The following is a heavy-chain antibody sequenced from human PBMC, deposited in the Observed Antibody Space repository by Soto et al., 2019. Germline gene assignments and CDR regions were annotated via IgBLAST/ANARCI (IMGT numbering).Heavy chain of an antibody. V-gene: IGHV3-30-3*01. Sequence: GGYLRLSCAASGFTFSSYAMHWVRQTPGKGLEWVAIISYDGINQQYADSVKGRFTISRDNSRNTLYLEMSSLGPEDTAVYFCARNDYYEASGYYILGYFDYWGQGTLVTVSS. CDR3: ARNDYYEASGYYILGYFDY. CDR1: GFTFSSYA. D-gene: IGHD3-22*01. CDR2: ISYDGINQ. J-gene: IGHJ4*02.